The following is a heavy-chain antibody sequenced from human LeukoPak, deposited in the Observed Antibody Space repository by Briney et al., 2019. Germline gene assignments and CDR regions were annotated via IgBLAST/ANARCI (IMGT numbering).Heavy chain of an antibody. CDR3: ARQGRQHYDIDPAVNGMDV. Sequence: SETLSLTRTVSGGSISSSSYYWGWVRQPPGKGLEWIGSIYYSGSTYYNPSLKSRVTISVDTSKNQFSLKLSSVTAADTAVYYCARQGRQHYDIDPAVNGMDVWGQGTTVTVSS. J-gene: IGHJ6*02. CDR2: IYYSGST. V-gene: IGHV4-39*01. CDR1: GGSISSSSYY. D-gene: IGHD3-9*01.